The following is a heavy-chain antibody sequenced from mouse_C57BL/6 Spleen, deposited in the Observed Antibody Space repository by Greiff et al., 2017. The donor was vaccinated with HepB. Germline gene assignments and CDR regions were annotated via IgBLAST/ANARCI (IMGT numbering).Heavy chain of an antibody. D-gene: IGHD1-1*01. V-gene: IGHV5-6*01. Sequence: EVKLMESGGDLVKPGGSLKLSCAASGFTFSSYGMSWVRQTPDKRLEWVATISSGGSYTYYPDSVKGRFTISRDNAKNTLYLQMSSLKSEDTAMYYCARHEDSFFDYWGQGTTLTVSS. CDR3: ARHEDSFFDY. J-gene: IGHJ2*01. CDR1: GFTFSSYG. CDR2: ISSGGSYT.